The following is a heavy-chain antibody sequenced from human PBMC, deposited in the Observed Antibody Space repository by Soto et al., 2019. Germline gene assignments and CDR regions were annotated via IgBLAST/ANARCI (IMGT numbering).Heavy chain of an antibody. CDR3: VRDSRTAERLVPHYYYGMAV. Sequence: QVHLQESGPGLVKPSETLSLTCTVSGGSMRSYYWSWIRQLPGKGLEWIGYIYYNGRTNYNPSLKSRVTISVDTSNNQLSMKLGSVTAADTAVYYCVRDSRTAERLVPHYYYGMAVWGQGTTVTVS. CDR1: GGSMRSYY. V-gene: IGHV4-59*01. CDR2: IYYNGRT. D-gene: IGHD6-13*01. J-gene: IGHJ6*02.